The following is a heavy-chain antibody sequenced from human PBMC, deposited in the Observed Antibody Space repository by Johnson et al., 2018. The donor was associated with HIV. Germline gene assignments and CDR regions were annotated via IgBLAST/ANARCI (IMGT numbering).Heavy chain of an antibody. J-gene: IGHJ3*01. Sequence: VLLVESGGSVIRPGGSLRLSCVGTGFTFENYGMSWVRQAPGKGLQWVSGINWTGDTTTYADSVKGRFTVSRDNAKRSLYLQLSNLRAEDTALYYCATLTVRSRAFDLWGQGTLVTVSS. D-gene: IGHD4-17*01. V-gene: IGHV3-20*04. CDR2: INWTGDTT. CDR1: GFTFENYG. CDR3: ATLTVRSRAFDL.